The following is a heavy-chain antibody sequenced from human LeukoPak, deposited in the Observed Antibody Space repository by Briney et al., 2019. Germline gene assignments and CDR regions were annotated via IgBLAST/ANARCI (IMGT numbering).Heavy chain of an antibody. D-gene: IGHD7-27*01. Sequence: SETLSLTCTVSGGSISNYYWSWIRQPPGKGLEWIGYIYYTGSTKYNPSLRSRVTLSVDSSKTQFSLKLNSVTAADTAVYYCAKSPSWGSGLDAFDIWGQGTMVTVSS. CDR2: IYYTGST. J-gene: IGHJ3*02. V-gene: IGHV4-59*01. CDR3: AKSPSWGSGLDAFDI. CDR1: GGSISNYY.